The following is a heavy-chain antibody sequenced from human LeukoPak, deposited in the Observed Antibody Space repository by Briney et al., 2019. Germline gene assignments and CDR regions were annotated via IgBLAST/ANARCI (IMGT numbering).Heavy chain of an antibody. V-gene: IGHV3-30*18. D-gene: IGHD6-13*01. J-gene: IGHJ4*02. CDR2: ISYDGSNK. CDR3: AKRMGPSIAAADLDY. CDR1: GFTFSNYG. Sequence: PGGSLRLSCAASGFTFSNYGMHWVRQAPAKGLEWVAVISYDGSNKYYADSVKGRFTISRDNSKNTLYLQMNSLRVEDTAVYYCAKRMGPSIAAADLDYWGQGTLVTVSP.